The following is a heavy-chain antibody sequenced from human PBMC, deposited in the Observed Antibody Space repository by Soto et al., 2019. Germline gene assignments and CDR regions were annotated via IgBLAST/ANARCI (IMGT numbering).Heavy chain of an antibody. CDR1: GFTFSSYA. Sequence: GGSLRLSCAASGFTFSSYAMSWVRQAPGKGLEWVSAISGSGGSTYYADSVKGRFTISRDNSKNTLYLQMNSLRAEDTAVYYCAKDALWLGELPQYYFDYWGQGTLVTVSS. J-gene: IGHJ4*02. V-gene: IGHV3-23*01. CDR3: AKDALWLGELPQYYFDY. CDR2: ISGSGGST. D-gene: IGHD3-10*01.